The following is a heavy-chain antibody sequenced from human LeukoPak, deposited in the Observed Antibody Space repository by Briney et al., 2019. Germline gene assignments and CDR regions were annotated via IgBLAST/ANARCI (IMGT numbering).Heavy chain of an antibody. CDR1: GYSISSGYY. Sequence: SETLSLTCAVSGYSISSGYYWGWIRQPPGKGLEWIGSIYHSGSTYYNPSLKSRVTICVDTSKNQFSLKLSSVTAADMAVYYCARPSTWATVTRYWYFDLWGRGTLVTVSS. CDR2: IYHSGST. CDR3: ARPSTWATVTRYWYFDL. D-gene: IGHD4-17*01. J-gene: IGHJ2*01. V-gene: IGHV4-38-2*01.